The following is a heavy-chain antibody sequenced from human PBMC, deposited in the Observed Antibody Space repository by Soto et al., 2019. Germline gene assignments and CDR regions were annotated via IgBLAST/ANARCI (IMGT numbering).Heavy chain of an antibody. CDR3: ARAYVDTAMVTYFDY. Sequence: GGSLRLSCAASGFTFSSYAMHWVRQAPGKGLEWVAVISYDGSNKYYADSVKGRFTISRDNSKNTLYLQMNSLRAEDTAVYYCARAYVDTAMVTYFDYWGQGTLVTVSS. D-gene: IGHD5-18*01. V-gene: IGHV3-30-3*01. J-gene: IGHJ4*02. CDR2: ISYDGSNK. CDR1: GFTFSSYA.